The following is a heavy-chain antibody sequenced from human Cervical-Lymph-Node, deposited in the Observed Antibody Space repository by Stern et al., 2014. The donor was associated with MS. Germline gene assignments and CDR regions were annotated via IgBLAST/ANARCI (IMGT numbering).Heavy chain of an antibody. CDR3: ARDDGNY. J-gene: IGHJ4*02. Sequence: EVQLLESGGGLIQPGGSLRLSCAASGLSVSDTYMSWVRQAQGKGLEWVSVIFGGGNTYYADSVRGRCTLSRDNSKNMLYLQMNSLGVEDTAVYYCARDDGNYWGQGTLVTVSS. CDR2: IFGGGNT. V-gene: IGHV3-53*01. CDR1: GLSVSDTY.